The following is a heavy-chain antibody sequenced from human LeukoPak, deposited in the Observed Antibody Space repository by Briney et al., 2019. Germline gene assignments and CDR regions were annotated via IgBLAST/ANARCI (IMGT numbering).Heavy chain of an antibody. CDR2: ISYDGSNK. J-gene: IGHJ4*02. CDR1: GFTFSSYA. V-gene: IGHV3-30*01. Sequence: GGSLRLSCAASGFTFSSYAMHWVRQAPGKGLEWVAVISYDGSNKYYADSVKGRFTISRDNSKNTLYLQMNSLRAEDTAVYYCARGGGGSSWKYWGQGTLVTVSS. D-gene: IGHD6-13*01. CDR3: ARGGGGSSWKY.